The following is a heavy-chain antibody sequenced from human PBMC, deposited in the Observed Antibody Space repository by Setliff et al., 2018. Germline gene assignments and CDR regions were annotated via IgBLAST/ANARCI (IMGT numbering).Heavy chain of an antibody. Sequence: SVKVSCKASGGTFSSYAISWVRQAPGQGLEWMGGIIPIFGTANYAQKFQGRVTITTYESTSTAYMELSSLRSEDTAVYYCARPGGSGSYGPPYYYGMDVWGQGTTVTVSS. CDR1: GGTFSSYA. D-gene: IGHD3-10*01. CDR2: IIPIFGTA. CDR3: ARPGGSGSYGPPYYYGMDV. V-gene: IGHV1-69*05. J-gene: IGHJ6*02.